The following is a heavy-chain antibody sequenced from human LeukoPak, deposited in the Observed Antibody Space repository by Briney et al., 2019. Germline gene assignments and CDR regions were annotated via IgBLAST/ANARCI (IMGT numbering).Heavy chain of an antibody. CDR1: GFTFSSYA. J-gene: IGHJ4*02. V-gene: IGHV3-23*01. D-gene: IGHD3-22*01. Sequence: GGSLRLSCAASGFTFSSYAMSWVRQAAGKGLEWVSAISGSGGSTYYADSVKGRFTISRDNSKNTLYLQMNSLRAEDTAVYYCASPISYYYDSSGPSYDYWGQGTLVTVSS. CDR2: ISGSGGST. CDR3: ASPISYYYDSSGPSYDY.